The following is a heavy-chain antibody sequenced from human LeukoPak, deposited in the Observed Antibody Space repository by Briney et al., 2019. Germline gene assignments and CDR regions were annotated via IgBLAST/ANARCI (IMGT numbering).Heavy chain of an antibody. CDR2: IYYSGST. J-gene: IGHJ6*03. CDR3: ARVGAYSSSDRSNYYYYMDV. D-gene: IGHD6-6*01. Sequence: PSETLSLTCTVSGGSISSSSYYWGWIRQPPGKGLEWIGSIYYSGSTYYNPSLKSRVTISVDTSKNQFSLKLSSVTAADTAVYYCARVGAYSSSDRSNYYYYMDVWGKGTTVTVSS. V-gene: IGHV4-39*07. CDR1: GGSISSSSYY.